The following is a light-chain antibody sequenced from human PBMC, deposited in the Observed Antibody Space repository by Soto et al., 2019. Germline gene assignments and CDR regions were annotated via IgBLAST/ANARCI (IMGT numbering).Light chain of an antibody. CDR2: GAS. Sequence: ETVLTQSPGTLSLSPGERATLSCRATQSVNNDYLAWYQQRPGLAPRLLIFGASGRATGIPGRFSGSGSGTDFTLTISRLEPEDFAIYYCQQYGTSPLTFGGGTKVEIK. V-gene: IGKV3-20*01. CDR1: QSVNNDY. J-gene: IGKJ4*01. CDR3: QQYGTSPLT.